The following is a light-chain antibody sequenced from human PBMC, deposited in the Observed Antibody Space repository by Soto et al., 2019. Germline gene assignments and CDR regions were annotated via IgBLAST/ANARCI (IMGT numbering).Light chain of an antibody. V-gene: IGKV1-5*03. Sequence: DIQMTQSPSTLSASVGDRVTITCRASQSISNWLACYQQKPGRAPKLLISKASSLESGVPSRFSGSGSGTEFTLTINSLQPDDFATYHCQQYNSGWTFGQGTKVEIK. CDR1: QSISNW. CDR3: QQYNSGWT. CDR2: KAS. J-gene: IGKJ1*01.